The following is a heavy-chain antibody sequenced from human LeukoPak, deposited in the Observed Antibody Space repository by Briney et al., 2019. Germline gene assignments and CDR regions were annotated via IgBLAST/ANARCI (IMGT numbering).Heavy chain of an antibody. V-gene: IGHV4-59*11. CDR2: NYYSGST. Sequence: SEPLSLTCTVSGGSISSHYWSWLREPPGKGLEGIGYNYYSGSTNYNPSLKSRVTISVDTTKNQFSLKLSSVTAADTAVYYCARSKYYYDSSGYYPWGQGTLVTVSS. J-gene: IGHJ4*02. CDR3: ARSKYYYDSSGYYP. CDR1: GGSISSHY. D-gene: IGHD3-22*01.